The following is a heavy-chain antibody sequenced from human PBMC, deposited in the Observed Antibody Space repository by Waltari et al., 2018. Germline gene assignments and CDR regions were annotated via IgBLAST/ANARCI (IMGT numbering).Heavy chain of an antibody. CDR3: ARRNLGYAFDI. D-gene: IGHD1-26*01. J-gene: IGHJ3*02. V-gene: IGHV1-69*12. Sequence: QVQLVQSGAEVKKPGSSVKVSCKASGGAVGSYAITGVRQAPGHGLEWVGGMIPIYGTPNFAQKFQGRVTFTADESTTTAYMELTSLKSEDTAIYYCARRNLGYAFDIWGQGTLVTVSS. CDR1: GGAVGSYA. CDR2: MIPIYGTP.